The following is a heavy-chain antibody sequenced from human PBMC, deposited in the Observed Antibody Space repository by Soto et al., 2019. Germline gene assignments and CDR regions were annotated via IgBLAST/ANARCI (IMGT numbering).Heavy chain of an antibody. CDR2: IDGGGTKT. D-gene: IGHD4-4*01. CDR1: GFTFSNHA. J-gene: IGHJ5*02. V-gene: IGHV3-23*01. Sequence: VQLLDSGGGLVQPGGSLRLSCAASGFTFSNHAMSWVRQAPGTGLEWVSAIDGGGTKTYYADSVKGRFTISRVNSMNTLYLQMDSLRAEDTAIYYCTKEHSNYPDNWFDPWGQGTRVTVSS. CDR3: TKEHSNYPDNWFDP.